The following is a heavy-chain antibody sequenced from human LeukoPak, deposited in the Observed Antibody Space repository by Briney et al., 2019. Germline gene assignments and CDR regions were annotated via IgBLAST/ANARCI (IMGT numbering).Heavy chain of an antibody. D-gene: IGHD1-7*01. J-gene: IGHJ6*01. CDR2: INPNSGGT. CDR3: ARGILITGTTDYYYYCGMDV. V-gene: IGHV1-2*02. Sequence: ASVKVSCKASGYTFTGYYMHWVRQAPGQGLEWMGWINPNSGGTNYAQKFQGRVTMTRDTSISTAYMELSRLRSDDTAVYYCARGILITGTTDYYYYCGMDVWGQGTTVTVSS. CDR1: GYTFTGYY.